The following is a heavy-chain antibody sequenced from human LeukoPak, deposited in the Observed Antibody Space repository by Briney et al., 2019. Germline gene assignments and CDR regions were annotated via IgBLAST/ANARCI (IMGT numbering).Heavy chain of an antibody. Sequence: SQTLSLTCTVSGNSISSGDNYWSWIRQPAGKGLEWIGRTYTSGSTNYNPSLKSRVTMSVDTSKNQFSLKLSSVTAADTAVYYCAREGRYCSSTSCYDLDYWGQGTLVTVSS. D-gene: IGHD2-2*01. CDR1: GNSISSGDNY. V-gene: IGHV4-61*02. CDR3: AREGRYCSSTSCYDLDY. J-gene: IGHJ4*02. CDR2: TYTSGST.